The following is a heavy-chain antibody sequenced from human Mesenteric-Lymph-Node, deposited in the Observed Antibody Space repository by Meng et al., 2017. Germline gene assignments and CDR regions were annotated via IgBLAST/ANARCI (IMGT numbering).Heavy chain of an antibody. CDR2: ISPYNDYT. CDR3: ARTSSSAYYDY. Sequence: ASVKVSCKASGYTFTAYYMHWIRQAPGQGLKWMGWISPYNDYTNYAQKLQGRVTITTDTPTTTAYLELRSLTFDDTAVYYGARTSSSAYYDYWGQGTLVTVSS. J-gene: IGHJ4*02. CDR1: GYTFTAYY. V-gene: IGHV1-18*04. D-gene: IGHD6-19*01.